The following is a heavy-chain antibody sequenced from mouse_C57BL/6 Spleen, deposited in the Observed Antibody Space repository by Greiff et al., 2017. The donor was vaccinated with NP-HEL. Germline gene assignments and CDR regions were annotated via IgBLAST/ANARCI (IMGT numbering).Heavy chain of an antibody. CDR1: GYTFTSYW. Sequence: QVQLQQSGAELVRPGTSVKLSCKASGYTFTSYWMHWVKQRPGQGLEWIGVIDPSDSYTNYNQKFKGKATLTVDTSSSTAYMQLSSLTSEDSAVYYCARGDYYSNHVYFDVWGTGTTVTVSS. CDR2: IDPSDSYT. J-gene: IGHJ1*03. D-gene: IGHD2-5*01. CDR3: ARGDYYSNHVYFDV. V-gene: IGHV1-59*01.